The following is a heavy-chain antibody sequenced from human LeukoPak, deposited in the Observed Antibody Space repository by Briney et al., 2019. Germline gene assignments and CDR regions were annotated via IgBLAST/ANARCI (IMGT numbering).Heavy chain of an antibody. CDR3: ASLGYCSGGSCYYSGNWFDP. J-gene: IGHJ5*02. CDR2: ISSSSSYI. D-gene: IGHD2-15*01. V-gene: IGHV3-21*01. Sequence: PGGSLRLSCAASGFTFSSYSMNWVRQAPGKGLEWVSSISSSSSYIYYADSAKGRFTISRDNAKNSLYLQMNSLRAEDTAVYYCASLGYCSGGSCYYSGNWFDPWGQGTLVTVSS. CDR1: GFTFSSYS.